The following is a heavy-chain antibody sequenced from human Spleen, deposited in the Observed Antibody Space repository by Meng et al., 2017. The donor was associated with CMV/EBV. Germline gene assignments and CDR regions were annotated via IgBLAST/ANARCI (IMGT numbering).Heavy chain of an antibody. CDR1: GYTFNEYD. CDR2: MNNDSGNT. CDR3: VRGIIREVVSFDY. J-gene: IGHJ4*02. V-gene: IGHV1-8*01. Sequence: CTTTGYTFNEYDIHLVRQAPGQRPELIGRMNNDSGNTNCLRQLQGKVTMTRDTSISTAYMELGSLRSEDAAIYSCVRGIIREVVSFDYWGQGTLVTVSS. D-gene: IGHD3-10*01.